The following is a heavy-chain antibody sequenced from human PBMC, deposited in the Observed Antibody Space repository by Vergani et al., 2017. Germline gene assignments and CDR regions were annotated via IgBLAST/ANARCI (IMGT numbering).Heavy chain of an antibody. CDR1: GDSVISTDYH. CDR3: ASKRGACRAAYCHSYDF. V-gene: IGHV4-39*01. J-gene: IGHJ4*02. D-gene: IGHD2-15*01. CDR2: MDYSGGT. Sequence: QVQLQESGPGLVKPSETLSLTCTVSGDSVISTDYHWGWIRQPPGKGLGWIGIMDYSGGTSYNPSLESRISISFETPKNQFSLRLPTVTAADTAVYYCASKRGACRAAYCHSYDFWGPGTLVGVSS.